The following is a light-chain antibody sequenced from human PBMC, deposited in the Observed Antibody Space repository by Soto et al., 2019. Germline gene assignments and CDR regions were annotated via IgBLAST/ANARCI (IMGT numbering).Light chain of an antibody. Sequence: DIQMTQSPSSLSASVGDRVTITCRASQSISRYLNWYQQKPGKAPKILIYGASTLQSGVPSRFSGSGSGTDFTLTISRLEPEDFAVYYCQQYGSSQWTFGQGTKVDIK. CDR1: QSISRY. J-gene: IGKJ1*01. CDR2: GAS. V-gene: IGKV1-39*01. CDR3: QQYGSSQWT.